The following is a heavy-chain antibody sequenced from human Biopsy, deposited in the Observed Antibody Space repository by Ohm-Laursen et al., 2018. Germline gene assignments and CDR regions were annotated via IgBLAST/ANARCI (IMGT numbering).Heavy chain of an antibody. D-gene: IGHD3-3*01. CDR2: ISDTGST. CDR3: ARLYRLDDYWNDDPPDAFDV. V-gene: IGHV4-59*01. J-gene: IGHJ3*01. CDR1: RGSLTGDY. Sequence: SETLSLTCTVSRGSLTGDYWSWIRQSPGKGLEWIGSISDTGSTNYSPSLRGRVTISVDTSKKQFSLKVNSVTPADTAVFFCARLYRLDDYWNDDPPDAFDVWGQGTMVTVSS.